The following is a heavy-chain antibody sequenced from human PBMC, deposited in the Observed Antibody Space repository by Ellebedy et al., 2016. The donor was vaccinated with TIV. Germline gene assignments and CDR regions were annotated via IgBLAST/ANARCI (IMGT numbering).Heavy chain of an antibody. Sequence: GSLRLSCTVSGGSISSYYWNWIRQPPGKGLEWIGYIYYSGSTNYNPSLKSRVTISVDTSKNQFSLKLSSVTAADTAVYYCARTMATTDYWGQGTLVTVSS. J-gene: IGHJ4*02. CDR1: GGSISSYY. D-gene: IGHD3-10*01. CDR3: ARTMATTDY. V-gene: IGHV4-59*12. CDR2: IYYSGST.